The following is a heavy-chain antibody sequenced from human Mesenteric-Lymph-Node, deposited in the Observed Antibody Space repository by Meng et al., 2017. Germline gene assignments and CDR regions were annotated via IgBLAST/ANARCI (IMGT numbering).Heavy chain of an antibody. V-gene: IGHV3-48*03. J-gene: IGHJ4*02. Sequence: GESLKISCAASGFTFSSYDMNWARPAPGKGLEWVSYISSSGSTIYYADSVKGRLTISRDNAKNSLYLQMNSLRAEDTAVYYCASDSSSWYYFDYWGQGTLVTVSS. CDR1: GFTFSSYD. CDR2: ISSSGSTI. D-gene: IGHD6-13*01. CDR3: ASDSSSWYYFDY.